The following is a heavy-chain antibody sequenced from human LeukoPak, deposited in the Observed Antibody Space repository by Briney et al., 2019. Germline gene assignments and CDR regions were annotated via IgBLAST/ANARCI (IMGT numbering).Heavy chain of an antibody. CDR2: INHSGST. CDR3: ARHVFSIVVVPAAIGFDP. D-gene: IGHD2-2*01. V-gene: IGHV4-34*01. CDR1: GGSFSGYC. J-gene: IGHJ5*02. Sequence: SETLSLTCAVYGGSFSGYCWSWIRQPPGKGLEWIGEINHSGSTNYNPSLKSRVTISVDTSKNQFSLKLSSVTAADTAVYYCARHVFSIVVVPAAIGFDPWGQGTLVTVSS.